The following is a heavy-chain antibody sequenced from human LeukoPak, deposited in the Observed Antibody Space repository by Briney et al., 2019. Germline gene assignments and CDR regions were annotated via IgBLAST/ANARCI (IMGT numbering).Heavy chain of an antibody. Sequence: GGSLRLSWAASGFTFSSYSTNWVRQAPGKGLEWVSSISSNSIYIYYADSVKGRFTISRDNAKNSLYLQMNSLRTADTAVYYCARDVSRISDYWGQGTLVTVSS. J-gene: IGHJ4*02. CDR3: ARDVSRISDY. V-gene: IGHV3-21*01. CDR2: ISSNSIYI. D-gene: IGHD2-15*01. CDR1: GFTFSSYS.